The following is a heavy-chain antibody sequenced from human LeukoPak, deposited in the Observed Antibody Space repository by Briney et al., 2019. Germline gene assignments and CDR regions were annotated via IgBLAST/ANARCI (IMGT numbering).Heavy chain of an antibody. CDR3: VTALRGTMIVPLDY. CDR2: INPNSGGT. J-gene: IGHJ4*02. CDR1: GYTFTGYY. Sequence: ASVKVSCKASGYTFTGYYMHWVRQAPGQGLEWMGWINPNSGGTNYAQKFQGRVTMTRDTSISTAYMELSRLRSDDTAVYYCVTALRGTMIVPLDYWGQGTLVTVSS. V-gene: IGHV1-2*02. D-gene: IGHD3-22*01.